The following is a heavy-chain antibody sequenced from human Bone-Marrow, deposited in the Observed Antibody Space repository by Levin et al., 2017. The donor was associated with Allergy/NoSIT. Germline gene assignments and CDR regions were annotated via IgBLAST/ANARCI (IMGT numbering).Heavy chain of an antibody. D-gene: IGHD3-10*01. J-gene: IGHJ5*02. Sequence: GASVKVSCEASGYPFTTYGISWVRQAPGQGLEWMGWISSSNGDTHYAQNFQGRVNMTTDTSARTAYMELRSLRSDDTAVYFCARVRVAGSGSYKHQGWIDPWGQGTQVAVSS. V-gene: IGHV1-18*01. CDR3: ARVRVAGSGSYKHQGWIDP. CDR1: GYPFTTYG. CDR2: ISSSNGDT.